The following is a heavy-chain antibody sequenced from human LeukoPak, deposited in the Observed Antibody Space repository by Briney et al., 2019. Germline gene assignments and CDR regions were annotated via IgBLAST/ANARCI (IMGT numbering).Heavy chain of an antibody. J-gene: IGHJ4*02. CDR2: INPNSGGT. CDR1: GYTFTGYY. Sequence: ASVKVSCKASGYTFTGYYMHWVRQAPGQGLEWMGWINPNSGGTNYAQKFQGRVTMTRDTSISTAYMELSRLRSDDTAVYYCARVLHYYGSGSPTGYWGQGTLVTVSS. V-gene: IGHV1-2*02. CDR3: ARVLHYYGSGSPTGY. D-gene: IGHD3-10*01.